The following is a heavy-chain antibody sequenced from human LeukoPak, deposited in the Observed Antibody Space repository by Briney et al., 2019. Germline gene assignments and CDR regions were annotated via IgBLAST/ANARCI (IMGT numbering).Heavy chain of an antibody. D-gene: IGHD6-13*01. CDR1: GFSFSDYS. Sequence: GGSLRLSCAASGFSFSDYSMNWVRQAPGKGLEWVSSITISSSIIYYADSVKGRFTISRDNAKNSLFLQMNSLRAEDTAVYFCARDMGRAWYGPPDYWGQGTLVTVSS. J-gene: IGHJ4*02. CDR3: ARDMGRAWYGPPDY. V-gene: IGHV3-21*01. CDR2: ITISSSII.